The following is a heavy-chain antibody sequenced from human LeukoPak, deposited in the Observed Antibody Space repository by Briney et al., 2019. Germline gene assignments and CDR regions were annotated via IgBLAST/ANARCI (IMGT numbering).Heavy chain of an antibody. CDR2: IYYSGST. Sequence: PSETLSLTCTVSGGSISSYYWSWIRQPPGKGLEWIGYIYYSGSTNYNPSLKSRVTISVDTSKSQFSLKLSSVTAADTAVYYCARGTFWSGYYGYFDYWGQGTLVTVSS. V-gene: IGHV4-59*01. CDR1: GGSISSYY. J-gene: IGHJ4*02. D-gene: IGHD3-3*01. CDR3: ARGTFWSGYYGYFDY.